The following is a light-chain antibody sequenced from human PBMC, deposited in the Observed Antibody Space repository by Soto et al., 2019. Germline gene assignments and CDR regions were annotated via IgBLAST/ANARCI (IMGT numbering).Light chain of an antibody. J-gene: IGKJ1*01. Sequence: EIVLTQSPGTLSLSPGERATLSCRASQRTSGSYLAWYQQKPGQAPSLLIYGASIRATGIPDRFSGSGSGTDFTLTISGLEPEDFAVYYCQHYGSLLRTFGQGTKVDIK. V-gene: IGKV3-20*01. CDR1: QRTSGSY. CDR3: QHYGSLLRT. CDR2: GAS.